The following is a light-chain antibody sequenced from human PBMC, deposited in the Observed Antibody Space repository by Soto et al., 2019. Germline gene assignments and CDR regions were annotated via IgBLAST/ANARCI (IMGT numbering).Light chain of an antibody. J-gene: IGLJ1*01. CDR2: DVS. CDR1: SSDVGGYNY. V-gene: IGLV2-14*01. CDR3: SSYTSSSTYV. Sequence: QSALTQPAYVSGSTGHSITISCTGTSSDVGGYNYVSWYQQYPGKVPKLMIYDVSYRPSGVSNRFSGSKSGNTASLTISGLQAEDEADYYCSSYTSSSTYVFGTGTKVTVL.